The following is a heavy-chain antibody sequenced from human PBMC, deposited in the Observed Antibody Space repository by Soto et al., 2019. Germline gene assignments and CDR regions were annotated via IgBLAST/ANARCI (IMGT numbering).Heavy chain of an antibody. J-gene: IGHJ3*01. CDR3: ARELGYCSGGSCYMDGAFDF. V-gene: IGHV3-23*01. D-gene: IGHD2-15*01. Sequence: GSLRLSCAASGSTFISYAMSWVLQAPWKGLEWVSVISGSGDSTYYADSVKGRFTISRDNSKNTLYVQMNSLRAEDTAVYYCARELGYCSGGSCYMDGAFDFWGQGTMVTVSS. CDR2: ISGSGDST. CDR1: GSTFISYA.